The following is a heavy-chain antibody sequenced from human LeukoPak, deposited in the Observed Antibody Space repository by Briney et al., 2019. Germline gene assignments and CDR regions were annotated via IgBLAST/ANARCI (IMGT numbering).Heavy chain of an antibody. J-gene: IGHJ4*02. V-gene: IGHV4-59*12. D-gene: IGHD1-26*01. Sequence: SETLSLTCTVSGGSISSYYWSWIRQPPGKGLEWIGYIYYSGSTNYNPSLKSRVTISVDTSKNQFSLKLSSVTAADTAVYYCAREPLRSYYEPDYWGQGTLVTVSS. CDR3: AREPLRSYYEPDY. CDR2: IYYSGST. CDR1: GGSISSYY.